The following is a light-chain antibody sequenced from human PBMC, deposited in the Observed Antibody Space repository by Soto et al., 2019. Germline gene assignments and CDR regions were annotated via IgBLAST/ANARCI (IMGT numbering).Light chain of an antibody. CDR3: SSYAASNNFYFV. J-gene: IGLJ3*02. CDR2: EVT. Sequence: QSALTQPPSASGSPGQSVTISCTGTSSDVGGYNYVSWYQQYPGRAPKLMIYEVTKRPSGVPDRFSGSKSGNTASLTVSGXQXEDEADYYCSSYAASNNFYFVFGGGTKLTVL. CDR1: SSDVGGYNY. V-gene: IGLV2-8*01.